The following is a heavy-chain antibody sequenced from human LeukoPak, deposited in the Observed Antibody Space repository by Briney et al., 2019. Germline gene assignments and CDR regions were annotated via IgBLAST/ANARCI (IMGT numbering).Heavy chain of an antibody. CDR2: ISSNGGST. CDR3: ARDSGADAFDI. J-gene: IGHJ3*02. D-gene: IGHD3-10*01. Sequence: GGSLRLSCAASGFTFSGYAMHWVRQAPGKGLEYVSAISSNGGSTYYANSVKGRFTISRDNSKNTLYLQMGSLRAEDMAVYYCARDSGADAFDIWGQGTMVTVSS. V-gene: IGHV3-64*01. CDR1: GFTFSGYA.